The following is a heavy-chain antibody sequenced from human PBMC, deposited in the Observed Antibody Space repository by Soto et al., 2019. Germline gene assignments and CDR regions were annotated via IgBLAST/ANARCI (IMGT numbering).Heavy chain of an antibody. Sequence: PGGSLRLSCAASGFTFSNYAMSWVRQAPGKGPEWVSAISGGGDKTYYLESVKGRFTISRDNSKNTVSLQMNSLRADDTAVYYCAKEGSPPFFQHWGQGTLVTV. CDR1: GFTFSNYA. J-gene: IGHJ4*02. CDR2: ISGGGDKT. CDR3: AKEGSPPFFQH. V-gene: IGHV3-23*01. D-gene: IGHD3-10*01.